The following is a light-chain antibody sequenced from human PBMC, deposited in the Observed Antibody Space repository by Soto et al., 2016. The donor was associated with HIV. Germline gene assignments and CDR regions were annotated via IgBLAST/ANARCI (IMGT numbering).Light chain of an antibody. CDR2: AAS. V-gene: IGKV1-27*01. CDR3: QKYNNDLT. J-gene: IGKJ4*01. Sequence: DIQLTQSPSSLSASVGDRVTITCRASQAIGNYLAWYQQQPGKSPKLLIYAASTLQSGVPSRFRGSGSGTDFALTISSLQPEDIGTYYCQKYNNDLTFGGGTKVEI. CDR1: QAIGNY.